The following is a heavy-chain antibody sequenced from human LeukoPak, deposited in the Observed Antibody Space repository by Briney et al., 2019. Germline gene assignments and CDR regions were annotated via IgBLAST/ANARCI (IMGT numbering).Heavy chain of an antibody. V-gene: IGHV3-30*02. D-gene: IGHD1-26*01. J-gene: IGHJ4*02. CDR1: GFTFSGYG. CDR3: AKADRGSYYGLGDYFDY. Sequence: GALRLSCAASGFTFSGYGMHWVRQARGKGLVWVAFMRYDGSDNYYADSVKGGITISRDNFKNTLYLQMNSLRAEDTALYYCAKADRGSYYGLGDYFDYWGQGTPVTVSS. CDR2: MRYDGSDN.